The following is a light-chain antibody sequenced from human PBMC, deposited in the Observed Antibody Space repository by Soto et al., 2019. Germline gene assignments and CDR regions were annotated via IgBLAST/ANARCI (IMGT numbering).Light chain of an antibody. CDR3: TSWTTSTTMI. J-gene: IGLJ2*01. CDR1: SSDIGAYNF. V-gene: IGLV2-14*03. CDR2: DVN. Sequence: QSALTQPASVSGSPGQSITISCTGTSSDIGAYNFVSWYQQHPGKAPKPMLYDVNIRPSGVSNRFSGSKSGNTASLTISGRQAEDEADYYCTSWTTSTTMIFGGGTNLTVL.